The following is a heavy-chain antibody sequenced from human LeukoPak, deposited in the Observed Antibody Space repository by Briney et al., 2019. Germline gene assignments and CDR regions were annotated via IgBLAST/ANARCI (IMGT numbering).Heavy chain of an antibody. CDR2: ITPILGIA. V-gene: IGHV1-69*04. J-gene: IGHJ4*02. CDR1: GGTFSSYA. D-gene: IGHD3-16*02. CDR3: ARSRGDYVWGSYRYPFDY. Sequence: GASVKVSCKASGGTFSSYAISWVRQAPGQGLDWMGRITPILGIANYAQKFQGRVTITADKSTSTAYMELSSLRSEDTAVYYCARSRGDYVWGSYRYPFDYWGQGTLVTVSS.